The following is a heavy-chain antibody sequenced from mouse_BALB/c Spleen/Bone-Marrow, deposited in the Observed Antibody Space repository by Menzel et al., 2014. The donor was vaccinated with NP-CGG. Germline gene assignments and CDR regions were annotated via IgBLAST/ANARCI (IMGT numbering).Heavy chain of an antibody. J-gene: IGHJ2*01. CDR1: GYTFTSYW. CDR2: INPSNGRT. Sequence: QEQLKQSGAELVKPGASVKLSCKASGYTFTSYWMHWVKQRPGQGLEWIGEINPSNGRTNYNEKFKSKATLTVDKSSSTAYMQLSSLTSEDSAVYYCARTYFDYWGQGTTLTVSS. CDR3: ARTYFDY. V-gene: IGHV1S81*02.